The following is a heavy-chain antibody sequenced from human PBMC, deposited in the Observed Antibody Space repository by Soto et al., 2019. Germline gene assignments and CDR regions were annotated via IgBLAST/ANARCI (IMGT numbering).Heavy chain of an antibody. J-gene: IGHJ6*03. D-gene: IGHD6-6*01. V-gene: IGHV3-64*01. CDR2: ISSNGVGT. Sequence: EVQLAESGGGLAQPGGSLRLSCAASGFTLSGYAMDWVRQAPGKGLEYVSGISSNGVGTYYANSVQGRFTISRDNSKNTVYLQMGSLRPEDMAVYYCARRARPDFYHMDVWGKGTPVTGSS. CDR1: GFTLSGYA. CDR3: ARRARPDFYHMDV.